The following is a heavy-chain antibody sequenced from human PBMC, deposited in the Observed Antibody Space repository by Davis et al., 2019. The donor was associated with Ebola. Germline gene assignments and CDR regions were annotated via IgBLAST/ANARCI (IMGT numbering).Heavy chain of an antibody. V-gene: IGHV3-30*03. CDR1: GFRFRDYG. Sequence: GGSLRLSCAGSGFRFRDYGMHWVRQTPGKGLEWVAVISYDSRQDSFSDSVRGRFTVSRDNSKKMFYLQMNSLRVEDTALYYCARDRGSDWYFDLWGQGTLVTVSS. J-gene: IGHJ4*02. CDR3: ARDRGSDWYFDL. CDR2: ISYDSRQD. D-gene: IGHD3-9*01.